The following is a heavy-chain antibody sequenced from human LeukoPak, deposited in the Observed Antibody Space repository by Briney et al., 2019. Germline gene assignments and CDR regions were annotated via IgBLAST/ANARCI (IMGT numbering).Heavy chain of an antibody. Sequence: GGSLRLSCAASGFTFSSYGMHWVRQAPGKGLEWVAYIRYDGSNKYYADSVKGRFTISRDNSKNTLYLQMNSLRAKDTAVYYCAKDVGVRTTVGYFDHWGQGTLVTVSS. CDR1: GFTFSSYG. D-gene: IGHD4-11*01. J-gene: IGHJ4*02. CDR2: IRYDGSNK. CDR3: AKDVGVRTTVGYFDH. V-gene: IGHV3-30*02.